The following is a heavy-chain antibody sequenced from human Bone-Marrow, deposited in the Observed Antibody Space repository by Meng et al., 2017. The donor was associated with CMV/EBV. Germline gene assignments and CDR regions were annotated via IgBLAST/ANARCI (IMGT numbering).Heavy chain of an antibody. J-gene: IGHJ4*02. V-gene: IGHV3-30*04. CDR2: ISYDGSNK. CDR1: GFAFSSYA. D-gene: IGHD3-22*01. CDR3: ARGAVDDSSGYYHPLGY. Sequence: GESLKISCAASGFAFSSYAMHWVRQAPGKGLEWVTVISYDGSNKYYADSVEGRFTISRDNSKNTLYLQMNSLRAEDTAVYYCARGAVDDSSGYYHPLGYWGQGMLVTVSS.